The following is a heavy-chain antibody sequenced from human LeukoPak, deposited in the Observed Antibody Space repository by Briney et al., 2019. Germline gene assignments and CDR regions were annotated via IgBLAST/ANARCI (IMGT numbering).Heavy chain of an antibody. D-gene: IGHD1-26*01. J-gene: IGHJ4*02. Sequence: SETLSLTCTVSGASISSYYWSWIRQPPGKGLEWIGYIYYSGSTNYNPSLKSRVTISVDTSKNQFSLKLTSVTAADTAMYHCARAYSGSYYYFDYWGQGTLVTVSS. CDR3: ARAYSGSYYYFDY. CDR2: IYYSGST. CDR1: GASISSYY. V-gene: IGHV4-59*01.